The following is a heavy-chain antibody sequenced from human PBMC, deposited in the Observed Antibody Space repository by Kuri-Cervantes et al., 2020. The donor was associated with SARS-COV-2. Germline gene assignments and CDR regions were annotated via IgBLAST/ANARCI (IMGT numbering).Heavy chain of an antibody. CDR2: INHSGGT. CDR1: GGSFSGYY. J-gene: IGHJ5*02. D-gene: IGHD6-6*01. CDR3: ARGSGIAARPSTYNWFDP. V-gene: IGHV4-34*01. Sequence: SETLSLTCAVYGGSFSGYYWSWIRQPPGKGLEWIGEINHSGGTNYNPSLKSRVTISVDTSKNQFSLKLSSVTAADTAVYYCARGSGIAARPSTYNWFDPWGQGTLVTVSS.